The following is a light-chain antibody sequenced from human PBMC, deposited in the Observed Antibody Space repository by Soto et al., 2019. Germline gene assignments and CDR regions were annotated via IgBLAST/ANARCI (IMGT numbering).Light chain of an antibody. Sequence: DIQMTQSPSPLSGSVGDRVTIPFRASQTVSSWLAWYQQKPGKAPKLLIYKASTLKSGVPSRFSGSGSGTEFTLTISSLQPDDFATYYCQHYNSYSEAFGQGTKVDIK. J-gene: IGKJ1*01. CDR3: QHYNSYSEA. CDR1: QTVSSW. CDR2: KAS. V-gene: IGKV1-5*03.